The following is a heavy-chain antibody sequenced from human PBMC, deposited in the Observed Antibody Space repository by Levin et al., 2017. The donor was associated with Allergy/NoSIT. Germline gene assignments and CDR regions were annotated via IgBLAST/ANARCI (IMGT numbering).Heavy chain of an antibody. J-gene: IGHJ6*02. D-gene: IGHD3-22*01. CDR2: IYHSGST. V-gene: IGHV4-30-2*01. CDR3: ARLRSARYDSSGYSHYYYGMDV. Sequence: LRLSCAVSGGSISSGGYSWSWIRQPPGKGLEWIGYIYHSGSTYYNPSLKSRVTISVDRSKNQFSLKLSSVTAADTAVYYCARLRSARYDSSGYSHYYYGMDVWGQGTTVTVSS. CDR1: GGSISSGGYS.